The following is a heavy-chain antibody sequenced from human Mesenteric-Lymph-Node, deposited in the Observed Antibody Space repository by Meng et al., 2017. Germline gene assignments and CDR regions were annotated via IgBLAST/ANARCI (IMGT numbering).Heavy chain of an antibody. J-gene: IGHJ6*02. CDR3: ARVYYGSGRIGYYYYYGMDV. CDR2: INHSGST. D-gene: IGHD3-10*01. CDR1: GGSFSGYY. Sequence: SQTRSLTGAVYGGSFSGYYWSWIRQPPGKGLEWIGEINHSGSTNYNPSLKSRVTISVDTSKNQFSLKLSSVTAADTAVYYCARVYYGSGRIGYYYYYGMDVWGQGTTVTVSS. V-gene: IGHV4-34*01.